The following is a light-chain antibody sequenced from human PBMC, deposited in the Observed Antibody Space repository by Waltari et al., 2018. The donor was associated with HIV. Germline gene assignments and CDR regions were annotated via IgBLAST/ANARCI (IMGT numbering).Light chain of an antibody. Sequence: QSALTQPASVSGSPGQSITLSCTETSSGVGNYKLVSWYQPYGGKTPKLLIYEVTKRPSGISSRFSVSKSGNTASLTISYLQAEDEATYYCCSYGSSATFVVFGGGTRVTV. CDR1: SSGVGNYKL. V-gene: IGLV2-23*02. CDR3: CSYGSSATFVV. J-gene: IGLJ2*01. CDR2: EVT.